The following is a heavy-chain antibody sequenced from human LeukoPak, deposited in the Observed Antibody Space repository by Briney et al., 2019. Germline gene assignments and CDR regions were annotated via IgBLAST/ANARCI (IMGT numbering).Heavy chain of an antibody. J-gene: IGHJ4*02. V-gene: IGHV3-43*02. CDR1: GFTFDDYA. D-gene: IGHD6-19*01. CDR3: AKDSPWLVQNY. CDR2: ISGDGGST. Sequence: GGSLRLSCAASGFTFDDYAMHWVRQAPGKGLEWVSLISGDGGSTYYADSVKGRFTISRDNSENSLYLQMNSLRTEDTALYHCAKDSPWLVQNYWGQGTLVTVSS.